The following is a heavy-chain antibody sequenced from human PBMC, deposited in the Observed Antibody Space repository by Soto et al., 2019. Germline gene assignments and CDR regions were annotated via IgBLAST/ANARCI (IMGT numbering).Heavy chain of an antibody. CDR3: ARNPEFSHPDYYYGMDV. J-gene: IGHJ6*02. CDR1: GGSISSGGYY. D-gene: IGHD3-16*02. V-gene: IGHV4-31*03. Sequence: PSETLSLTCTVSGGSISSGGYYWSWIRQHPGKGLEWIGYIYCSGSTYYNPSLKSRVTISVDTSKNQFSLKLSSVTAADTAVYYCARNPEFSHPDYYYGMDVWGQGTTVTVSS. CDR2: IYCSGST.